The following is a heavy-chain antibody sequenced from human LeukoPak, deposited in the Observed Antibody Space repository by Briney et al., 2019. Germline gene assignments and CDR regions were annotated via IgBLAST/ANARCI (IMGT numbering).Heavy chain of an antibody. J-gene: IGHJ5*02. D-gene: IGHD3-22*01. CDR3: ARENYYDTSGYLWGHFDP. CDR1: GFTVSSNY. CDR2: IYSGGNT. Sequence: GGSLRLSCAASGFTVSSNYMSWVRQAPGKVLEWVSVIYSGGNTYYAGSVKGRFTISRDNSKNTLYLQMNSLRAEDTAVYYCARENYYDTSGYLWGHFDPWGQGTLVTVSS. V-gene: IGHV3-53*01.